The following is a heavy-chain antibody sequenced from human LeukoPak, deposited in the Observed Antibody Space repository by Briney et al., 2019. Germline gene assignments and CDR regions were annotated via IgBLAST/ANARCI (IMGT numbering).Heavy chain of an antibody. V-gene: IGHV3-30*02. CDR3: AKDPTWDYDCGDDNSSN. J-gene: IGHJ4*02. CDR1: GFTFSSYG. D-gene: IGHD4-17*01. CDR2: IRYDGSNK. Sequence: GGSLRLSCAASGFTFSSYGMHWVRQAPGKGLEWVAFIRYDGSNKYYADSVKGRFTISRDNSKNTLYLQMNSLRAEDTAVYYCAKDPTWDYDCGDDNSSNWGQGTLVTVSS.